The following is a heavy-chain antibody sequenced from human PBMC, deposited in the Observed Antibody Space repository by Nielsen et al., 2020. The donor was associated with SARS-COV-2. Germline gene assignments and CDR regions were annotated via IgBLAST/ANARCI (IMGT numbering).Heavy chain of an antibody. CDR2: ISNTGYT. Sequence: SCAASGFSFSDYYMSWIRQAPGKGLEWVSYISNTGYTNYADSVRGRFTISSDNAKNSVYLQMNSLRAEDTEVYYCAREGRKLPLDYWGQGTPDTVSS. D-gene: IGHD5-24*01. CDR3: AREGRKLPLDY. J-gene: IGHJ4*02. V-gene: IGHV3-11*05. CDR1: GFSFSDYY.